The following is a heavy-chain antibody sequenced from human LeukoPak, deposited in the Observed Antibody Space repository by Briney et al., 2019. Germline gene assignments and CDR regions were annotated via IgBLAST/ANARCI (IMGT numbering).Heavy chain of an antibody. CDR2: INHSGST. J-gene: IGHJ3*02. Sequence: SETLSLTCAVYGGSFSGYYWSWIRQPPGKGLEWIGEINHSGSTDYNPSLKSRVTMSVDTSKNQFSLKLSSVTAADTAVYYCARGPFMVRGWLYAFDIWGQGTMVTVSS. V-gene: IGHV4-34*01. CDR1: GGSFSGYY. CDR3: ARGPFMVRGWLYAFDI. D-gene: IGHD3-10*01.